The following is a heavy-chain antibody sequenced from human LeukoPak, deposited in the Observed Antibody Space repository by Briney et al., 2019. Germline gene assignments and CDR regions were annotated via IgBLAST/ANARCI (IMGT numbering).Heavy chain of an antibody. J-gene: IGHJ6*03. V-gene: IGHV1-2*02. CDR2: INPNSGGT. CDR1: GYTFTGYY. Sequence: ASVKVSCKASGYTFTGYYMHWVRQAPGQGLEWMGWINPNSGGTNYAQKFQGRVTMTRDTSTSAAYMELSRLRSDDTAVYYCARDLHRVVVRGVPHYYYYMDVWGKGTTVTISS. D-gene: IGHD3-10*01. CDR3: ARDLHRVVVRGVPHYYYYMDV.